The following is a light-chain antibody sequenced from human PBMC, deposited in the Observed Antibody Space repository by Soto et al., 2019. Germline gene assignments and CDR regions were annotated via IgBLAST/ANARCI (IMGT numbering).Light chain of an antibody. Sequence: QSAPTQPASVSGSPGQSITISCTGTSSDVSGYKYVSWYPQHPGKAPKLMIYDVSNRPSGVSSRFSGSKFGNTASLTISGLQAEDEADYSCRSFPSNTPLVLFGGGTQLTVL. CDR2: DVS. CDR3: RSFPSNTPLVL. CDR1: SSDVSGYKY. V-gene: IGLV2-14*01. J-gene: IGLJ7*01.